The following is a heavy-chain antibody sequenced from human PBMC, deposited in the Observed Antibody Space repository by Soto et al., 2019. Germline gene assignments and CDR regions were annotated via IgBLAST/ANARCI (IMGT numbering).Heavy chain of an antibody. CDR1: GYTFANYG. Sequence: GASVKVSCKASGYTFANYGIRWVRQAPGQGLEWMGWINVYNGNTKYAQKVQGRVTMTTDTSTSTAYMELRSLRSDDTTVYYCARGVGSGSYYNQYNWFDPWGQGTLVTVS. J-gene: IGHJ5*02. CDR2: INVYNGNT. D-gene: IGHD3-10*01. CDR3: ARGVGSGSYYNQYNWFDP. V-gene: IGHV1-18*01.